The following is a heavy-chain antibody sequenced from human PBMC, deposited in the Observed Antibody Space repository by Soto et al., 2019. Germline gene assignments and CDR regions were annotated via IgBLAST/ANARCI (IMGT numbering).Heavy chain of an antibody. CDR2: MNPNSGDT. V-gene: IGHV1-8*01. CDR1: GYTFTSYE. J-gene: IGHJ4*02. CDR3: ARAEFLWFGELLR. Sequence: QVQLVQSGAEVKKPGASVKVSCKASGYTFTSYEINWVRQATGQGHEGMGWMNPNSGDTGYAQKFPGRVNMTRNTSISTVDMELSSLRSEDTAVYYCARAEFLWFGELLRWGQGTLVTVST. D-gene: IGHD3-10*01.